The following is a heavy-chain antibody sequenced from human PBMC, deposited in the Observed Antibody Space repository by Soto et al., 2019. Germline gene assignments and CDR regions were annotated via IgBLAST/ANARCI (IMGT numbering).Heavy chain of an antibody. Sequence: EVQLVQSGAEVKKPGESLRISCKGSGYTFTTYWIGWVRQMPGKGLERMGMIDPSDSDTNYSPPFQGHVTMSADKSINTAYVQWSSLKPSDTAMYFCVRVRKKWAGGAYWGQGTLVTVSS. V-gene: IGHV5-10-1*03. J-gene: IGHJ4*02. CDR1: GYTFTTYW. D-gene: IGHD1-26*01. CDR2: IDPSDSDT. CDR3: VRVRKKWAGGAY.